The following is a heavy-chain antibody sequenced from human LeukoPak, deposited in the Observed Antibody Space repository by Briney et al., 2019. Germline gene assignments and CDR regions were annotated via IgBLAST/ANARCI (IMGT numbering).Heavy chain of an antibody. Sequence: SETLSLTCAVYGGSFSNYYWTWIRQPPGKGLEWTGEINHSGSTNYNPSLKSRVTISVDTSKNQFSLKLSSVTAADTAVYYCARPRIAARDHDSFDIWGQGTMVSVSS. V-gene: IGHV4-34*01. CDR1: GGSFSNYY. CDR3: ARPRIAARDHDSFDI. CDR2: INHSGST. D-gene: IGHD6-6*01. J-gene: IGHJ3*02.